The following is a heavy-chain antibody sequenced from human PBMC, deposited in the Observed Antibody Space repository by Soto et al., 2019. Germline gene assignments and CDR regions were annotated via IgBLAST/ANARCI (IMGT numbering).Heavy chain of an antibody. CDR1: GFTFSDYY. Sequence: GSLRLSCAASGFTFSDYYMSWIRQAPGKGLEWVSYISSSSSYTNYADSVKGRFTISRDNAKNSLYLQMNSLRAEDTAVYYCARARYQLLYGYAFDPWGQGIMVTVSS. CDR2: ISSSSSYT. D-gene: IGHD2-2*02. J-gene: IGHJ5*02. CDR3: ARARYQLLYGYAFDP. V-gene: IGHV3-11*06.